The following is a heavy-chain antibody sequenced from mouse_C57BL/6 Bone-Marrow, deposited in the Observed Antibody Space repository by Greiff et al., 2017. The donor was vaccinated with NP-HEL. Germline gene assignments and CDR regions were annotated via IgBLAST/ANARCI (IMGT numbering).Heavy chain of an antibody. D-gene: IGHD4-1*01. V-gene: IGHV1-64*01. Sequence: QVQLKQPGAELVKPGASVKLSCKASGYTFTSYWMHWVKQRPGQGLEWIGMIHPNSGSTNYNEKFKSKATLTVDKSSSTAYMQLSSLTSEDSAVYYCARGGLTGPSGYWGQGTLVTVSA. CDR3: ARGGLTGPSGY. J-gene: IGHJ3*01. CDR2: IHPNSGST. CDR1: GYTFTSYW.